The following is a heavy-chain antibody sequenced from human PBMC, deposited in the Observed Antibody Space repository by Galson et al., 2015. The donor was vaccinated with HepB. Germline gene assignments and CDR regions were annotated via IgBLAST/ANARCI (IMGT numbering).Heavy chain of an antibody. CDR2: LSSHGDNE. CDR3: ARTFYFDY. J-gene: IGHJ4*02. V-gene: IGHV3-30*04. Sequence: SLRLSCAASGFTFSSYAMNWVRQAPGKGLEWVAVLSSHGDNEYYADSVKGRFTISRDNSENTVYLQMHSLRVEDKAVYYCARTFYFDYWGQGTLVTVSS. CDR1: GFTFSSYA. D-gene: IGHD3-16*01.